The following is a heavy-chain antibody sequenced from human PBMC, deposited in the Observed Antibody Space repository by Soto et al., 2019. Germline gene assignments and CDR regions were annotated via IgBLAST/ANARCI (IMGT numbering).Heavy chain of an antibody. CDR2: ISSSSSTI. Sequence: GGSVRLSCAASGFTVSSYSMNWVRQAPGKGLEWVSYISSSSSTIYYADSVKGRFTISRDNAKNSLYLQMNSLRDEDTAVYYCGGDSSGYYYLNWFDPWGQGTLVTVSS. D-gene: IGHD3-22*01. J-gene: IGHJ5*02. CDR3: GGDSSGYYYLNWFDP. CDR1: GFTVSSYS. V-gene: IGHV3-48*02.